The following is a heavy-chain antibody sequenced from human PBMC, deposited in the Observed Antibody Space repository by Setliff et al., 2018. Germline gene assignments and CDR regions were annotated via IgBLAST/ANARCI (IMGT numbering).Heavy chain of an antibody. D-gene: IGHD2-15*01. Sequence: RASVKVSCKASGYTFTGFYIHWVRQAPGQGLEWMGWINPNSGGTNYAQKFQGRVTVTRDTSISTVYMELSRVRFDDTAVYYCARDSPEMVAPPAAHCFDPWGQGTLVTVSS. CDR2: INPNSGGT. J-gene: IGHJ5*02. CDR3: ARDSPEMVAPPAAHCFDP. V-gene: IGHV1-2*02. CDR1: GYTFTGFY.